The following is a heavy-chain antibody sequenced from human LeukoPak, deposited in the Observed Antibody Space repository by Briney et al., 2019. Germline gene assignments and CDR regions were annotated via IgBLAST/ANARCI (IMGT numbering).Heavy chain of an antibody. Sequence: PGGSLRLSCAASGVTFSSYEMNWVRQAPGKGLEWVSYISSSGSTIYYADSVKGRFTISRDNAKNSLYLQMNSLRAEDTAVYYCAREGSSWYLDYWGQGTLVTVSS. CDR1: GVTFSSYE. CDR2: ISSSGSTI. D-gene: IGHD6-13*01. CDR3: AREGSSWYLDY. V-gene: IGHV3-48*03. J-gene: IGHJ4*02.